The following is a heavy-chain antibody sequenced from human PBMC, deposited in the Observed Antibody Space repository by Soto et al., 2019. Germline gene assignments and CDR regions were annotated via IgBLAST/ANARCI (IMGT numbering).Heavy chain of an antibody. D-gene: IGHD3-22*01. V-gene: IGHV4-30-4*01. CDR1: GGSFSDYY. CDR2: IYYSGST. CDR3: ARTYYYDSSGYPDY. J-gene: IGHJ4*02. Sequence: PSETLSLTCAVYGGSFSDYYWSWIRQPPGKGLEWIGYIYYSGSTYYNPSLKSRVTISVDTSKNQFSLKLSSVTAADTAVYYCARTYYYDSSGYPDYWGQGTLVTVSS.